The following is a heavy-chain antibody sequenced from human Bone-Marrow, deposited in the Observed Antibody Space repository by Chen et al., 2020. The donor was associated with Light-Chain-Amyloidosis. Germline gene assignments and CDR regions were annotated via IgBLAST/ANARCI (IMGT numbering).Heavy chain of an antibody. J-gene: IGHJ3*01. CDR1: GFRVANTY. Sequence: DVQLVESGGGLVQPVGSLRLSCSASGFRVANTYMAWVRQASRKGLQWVSIIYSGGSTFDADSARGRFSISRDNSRNTVWLQMCSLRVEDSGMYFCARAHWGSGAFDLWGRGTLVTVSS. V-gene: IGHV3-53*02. CDR3: ARAHWGSGAFDL. D-gene: IGHD7-27*01. CDR2: IYSGGST.